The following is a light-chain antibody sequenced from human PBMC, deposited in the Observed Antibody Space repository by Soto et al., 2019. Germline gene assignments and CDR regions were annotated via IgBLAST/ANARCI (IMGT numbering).Light chain of an antibody. CDR3: QSYDSSLSRRWV. Sequence: QSVLTQPPSVSGAPGQRVTISCTGSSTDIGAGYPVHWYQQLPGTAPKLLVAGNRPSGVPDRFSVSKSGASASLAITVLQAEDEADYYCQSYDSSLSRRWVFGGGTKVTVL. CDR1: STDIGAGYP. J-gene: IGLJ3*02. V-gene: IGLV1-40*01. CDR2: G.